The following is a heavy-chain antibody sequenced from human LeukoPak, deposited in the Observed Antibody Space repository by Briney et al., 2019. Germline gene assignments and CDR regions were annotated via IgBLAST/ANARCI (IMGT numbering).Heavy chain of an antibody. V-gene: IGHV4-39*07. CDR3: ARGVYSSGWYFAVERYMDV. J-gene: IGHJ6*03. CDR1: GGSISSSSYY. Sequence: SETLSLTCTVSGGSISSSSYYWGWIRQPPGKGLEWIGSIYYSGSTYYNPSLKSRVTISVDTSKNQFSLKLSSVTAADTAVYYCARGVYSSGWYFAVERYMDVWGKGTTVTVSS. D-gene: IGHD6-19*01. CDR2: IYYSGST.